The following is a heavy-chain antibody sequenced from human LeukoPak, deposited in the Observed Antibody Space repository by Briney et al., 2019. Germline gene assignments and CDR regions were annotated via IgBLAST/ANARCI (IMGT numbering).Heavy chain of an antibody. CDR2: VIPIFGTA. D-gene: IGHD1-1*01. CDR1: GGTFSCYA. J-gene: IGHJ6*02. V-gene: IGHV1-69*01. Sequence: GASVKVSCKASGGTFSCYAISWVRQAPGQGLEWMGGVIPIFGTANYAQKFQGRVTITADESTSTAYMELSSLRSEDTAVYYCARLRDNSNFYGMDVWGQGTTVTVSS. CDR3: ARLRDNSNFYGMDV.